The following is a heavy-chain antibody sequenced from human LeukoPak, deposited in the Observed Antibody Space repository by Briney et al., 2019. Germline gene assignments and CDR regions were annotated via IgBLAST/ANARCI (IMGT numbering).Heavy chain of an antibody. CDR3: ARDVGGVGASPFDY. D-gene: IGHD1-26*01. CDR2: ISYDGNNK. V-gene: IGHV3-30-3*01. CDR1: GFTLSSNA. J-gene: IGHJ4*02. Sequence: GGSLRLSCAASGFTLSSNAMHWVRQAPGKGLEWVTGISYDGNNKYYTDSVKGRFTISRDNSKNTLYLQMNSLRAEDTAVYYCARDVGGVGASPFDYWGQGTLVTVYS.